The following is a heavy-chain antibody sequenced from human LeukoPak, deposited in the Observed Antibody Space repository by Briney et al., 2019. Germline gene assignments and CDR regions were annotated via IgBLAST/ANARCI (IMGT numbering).Heavy chain of an antibody. D-gene: IGHD1-26*01. V-gene: IGHV3-74*01. CDR2: INTDGSTT. CDR1: GFTFSNYW. CDR3: ARAVGATHFDY. J-gene: IGHJ4*02. Sequence: PGGSLRLSCAASGFTFSNYWMHWVRQAPGKGLVWVSRINTDGSTTGYADSVKGRFTISRDNAKNSLCLQMNSLRAEDTAVYYCARAVGATHFDYWGQGILVTVSS.